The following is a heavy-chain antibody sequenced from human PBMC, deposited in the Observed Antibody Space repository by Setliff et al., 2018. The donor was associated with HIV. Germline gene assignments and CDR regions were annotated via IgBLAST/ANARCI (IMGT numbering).Heavy chain of an antibody. V-gene: IGHV4-59*08. CDR3: ARLSPLDWPFDY. CDR1: GGSISSYY. CDR2: IYYSGST. D-gene: IGHD3-9*01. J-gene: IGHJ4*02. Sequence: SETLSLTCTVSGGSISSYYWSWIRQPPGKGLEWIGYIYYSGSTNYNPSLKSRVTISIDPSKDHFSLKLRSATAADTTVYYCARLSPLDWPFDYWGQGTLVTVSS.